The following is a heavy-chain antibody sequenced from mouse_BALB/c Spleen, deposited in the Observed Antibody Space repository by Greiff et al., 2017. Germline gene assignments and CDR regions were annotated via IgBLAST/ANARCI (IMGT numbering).Heavy chain of an antibody. Sequence: EVKLVESGGGLVQPGGSLKLSCAASGFTFSSYTMSWVRQTPEKRLEWVAYISNGGGSTYYPDTVKGRFTISRDNAKNTLYLQMSSLKSEDTAMYYCARREGHYGSGGAMDYWGQGTSVTVSS. D-gene: IGHD1-1*01. V-gene: IGHV5-12-2*01. J-gene: IGHJ4*01. CDR1: GFTFSSYT. CDR3: ARREGHYGSGGAMDY. CDR2: ISNGGGST.